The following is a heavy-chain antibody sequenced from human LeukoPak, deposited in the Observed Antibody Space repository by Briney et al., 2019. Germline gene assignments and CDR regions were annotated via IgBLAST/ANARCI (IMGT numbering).Heavy chain of an antibody. CDR2: ISYDGRNI. D-gene: IGHD1-1*01. V-gene: IGHV3-30*03. J-gene: IGHJ4*02. CDR1: GFTFNNYG. CDR3: VRDPSGSGFAFDS. Sequence: GKSLRLSCAASGFTFNNYGMHWVRQAPGKGLEWVAVISYDGRNIHYPDSVKGRFTISRDNSEDTLYLQMNSLRAEDTAVYYCVRDPSGSGFAFDSWGQGALVTVSS.